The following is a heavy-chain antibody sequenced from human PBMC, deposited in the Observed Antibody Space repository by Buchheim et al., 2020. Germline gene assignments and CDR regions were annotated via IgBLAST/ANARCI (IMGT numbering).Heavy chain of an antibody. Sequence: QVQLVQSGAEVKKPGASVKVSCKASGYTFTNYYIHWVRQAPGQGPEWMAIINPGDGSTSYAQKFQGRVTLTTDTSARPVYMELSSLRSEDTAVYYCARKVAVSTIGYYFDYWGQGTL. D-gene: IGHD5/OR15-5a*01. V-gene: IGHV1-46*01. CDR3: ARKVAVSTIGYYFDY. CDR2: INPGDGST. CDR1: GYTFTNYY. J-gene: IGHJ4*02.